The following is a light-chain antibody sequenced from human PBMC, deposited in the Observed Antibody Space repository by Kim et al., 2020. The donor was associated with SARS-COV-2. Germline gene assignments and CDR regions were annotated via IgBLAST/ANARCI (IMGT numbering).Light chain of an antibody. CDR1: SSNMGSNT. CDR3: AEWDDSLNGPV. J-gene: IGLJ2*01. CDR2: SNN. V-gene: IGLV1-44*01. Sequence: GQRVTISCSGPSSNMGSNTVNWCRQRPGTAPKLLISSNNQRRSGVPDRFSGSKCGTSASLAISGLPYEDEADYYCAEWDDSLNGPVFGGGTQLTVL.